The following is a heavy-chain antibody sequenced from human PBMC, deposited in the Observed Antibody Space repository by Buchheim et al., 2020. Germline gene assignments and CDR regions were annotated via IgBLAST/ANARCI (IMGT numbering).Heavy chain of an antibody. J-gene: IGHJ4*02. Sequence: QVQLVQYGGGVVQPGRSLRLSCEASGYTFSSHGMQWVRQAPGKGLEWVAVIWADGGTKYYADSVKGRFTISRYISKRTLFLEMNILRGEDTAVYYCARDPQGGYFDYWGQG. D-gene: IGHD1-26*01. CDR1: GYTFSSHG. CDR2: IWADGGTK. V-gene: IGHV3-33*01. CDR3: ARDPQGGYFDY.